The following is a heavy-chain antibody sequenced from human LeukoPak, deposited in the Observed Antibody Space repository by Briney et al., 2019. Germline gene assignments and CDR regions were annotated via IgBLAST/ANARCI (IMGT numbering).Heavy chain of an antibody. CDR1: GFTFSSYE. CDR2: ISSSGSTI. V-gene: IGHV3-48*03. Sequence: PGGSLRLSCAASGFTFSSYEMNWVRQAPGKGLEWVSYISSSGSTIYYADSVKGRFTISRDNAKNSLYLQMNSLRAEDTAVYYYARGIRSWAGYWGQGTLVTVSS. CDR3: ARGIRSWAGY. J-gene: IGHJ4*02. D-gene: IGHD1-26*01.